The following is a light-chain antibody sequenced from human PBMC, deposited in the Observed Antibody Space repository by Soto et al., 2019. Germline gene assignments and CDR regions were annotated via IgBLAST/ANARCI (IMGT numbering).Light chain of an antibody. CDR3: QHFNSYPYT. CDR1: QGISSA. V-gene: IGKV1-13*02. J-gene: IGKJ2*01. CDR2: DAT. Sequence: AIQLTQSPSSLSASVGDRITITCRASQGISSALAWYQQKPGKVPKVLIYDATSLERGVPSRFSCSGSGTDFTLTISGLQPEDFATYYCQHFNSYPYTFGQGTKLEIE.